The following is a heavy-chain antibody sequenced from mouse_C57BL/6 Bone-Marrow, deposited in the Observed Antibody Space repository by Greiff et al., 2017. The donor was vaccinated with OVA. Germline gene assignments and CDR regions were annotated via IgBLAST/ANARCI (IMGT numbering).Heavy chain of an antibody. Sequence: EVKLMESGGGLVKPGGSLKLSCAASGFTFSSYAMSWVRQTPEKRLEWVATISDGGSYTYYPDNVKGRFTISRDNAKNNLYLQMSHLKSEDTAMYYCARRWLLPPYYAMDYWGQGTSVTVSS. CDR3: ARRWLLPPYYAMDY. CDR1: GFTFSSYA. V-gene: IGHV5-4*03. CDR2: ISDGGSYT. D-gene: IGHD2-3*01. J-gene: IGHJ4*01.